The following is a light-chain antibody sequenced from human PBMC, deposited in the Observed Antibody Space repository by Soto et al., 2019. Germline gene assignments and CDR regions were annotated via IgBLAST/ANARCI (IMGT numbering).Light chain of an antibody. Sequence: SVLTQPPSVSGAPGQRVTISCTGSSSNIGAGYDVHWYQQLPGTAPKLLIYGNSNRPSRVPDRFSGSKSGTSASLAITGLQAEDEADYYCQSYDSSLSGYVFGTGTKVTVL. J-gene: IGLJ1*01. CDR1: SSNIGAGYD. CDR3: QSYDSSLSGYV. V-gene: IGLV1-40*01. CDR2: GNS.